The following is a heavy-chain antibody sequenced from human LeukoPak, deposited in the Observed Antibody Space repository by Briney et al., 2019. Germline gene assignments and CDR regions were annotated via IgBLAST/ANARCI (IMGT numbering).Heavy chain of an antibody. J-gene: IGHJ3*02. CDR3: ARGGYYYDSSGYGFGAFDI. V-gene: IGHV4-59*01. CDR1: GGSISSYY. Sequence: SETLSLTCTVSGGSISSYYWSWIRQPPGKGLEWIGYIYYSGSTNYNPSLKSRVTISVDTSKNQFYLKLSSVNAADTAVYYCARGGYYYDSSGYGFGAFDIWGQGTMVTVSS. CDR2: IYYSGST. D-gene: IGHD3-22*01.